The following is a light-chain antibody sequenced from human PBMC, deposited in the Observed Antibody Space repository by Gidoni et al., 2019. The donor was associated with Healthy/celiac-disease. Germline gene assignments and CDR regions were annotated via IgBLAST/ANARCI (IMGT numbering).Light chain of an antibody. Sequence: EIVLTQSPGNLSLSPGERATLSCRASQSVSSSYLAWYQQKPGQAPRLLIYGASSRATGIPDRFSGSGSGTDFTLTISRLEPEDFAVYYCQQYGSSPPTFXQXTKVEIK. V-gene: IGKV3-20*01. CDR2: GAS. CDR3: QQYGSSPPT. CDR1: QSVSSSY. J-gene: IGKJ1*01.